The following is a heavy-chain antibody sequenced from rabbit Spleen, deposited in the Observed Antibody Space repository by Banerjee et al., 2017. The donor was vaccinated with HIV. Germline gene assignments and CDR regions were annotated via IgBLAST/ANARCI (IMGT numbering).Heavy chain of an antibody. CDR1: GFSFSSSYW. CDR2: INTGSSGSP. V-gene: IGHV1S40*01. D-gene: IGHD1-1*01. Sequence: QSLEESGGDLVKPGASLTLTCTASGFSFSSSYWICWVRQAPGKGLEWIGCINTGSSGSPYYASWAKGRFTISKTSSTTVTLQMTSLTAADTATYFCARDTSSSFSSYGMDLWGQGTLVTVS. CDR3: ARDTSSSFSSYGMDL. J-gene: IGHJ6*01.